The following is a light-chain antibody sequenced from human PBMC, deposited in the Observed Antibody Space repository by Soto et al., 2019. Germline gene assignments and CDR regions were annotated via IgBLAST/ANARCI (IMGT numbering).Light chain of an antibody. Sequence: QSALTQPASVSGSPGQSITIFCTGTSSDVGSYNYVSWYQQHPGRAPKLMIYDVSSRPSGVSNRFSGSKSGNTASLTISGLQAEDEADHFCTSYTSSSTYVFGTGTRVTVL. CDR3: TSYTSSSTYV. J-gene: IGLJ1*01. CDR1: SSDVGSYNY. CDR2: DVS. V-gene: IGLV2-14*03.